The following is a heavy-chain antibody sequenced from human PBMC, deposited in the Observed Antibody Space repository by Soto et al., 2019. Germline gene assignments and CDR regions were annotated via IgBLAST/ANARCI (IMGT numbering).Heavy chain of an antibody. V-gene: IGHV1-3*01. CDR2: INAGNGNT. CDR1: GYTFTGYP. J-gene: IGHJ6*02. D-gene: IGHD7-27*01. CDR3: ARDWARAEDV. Sequence: GASVNVSCKASGYTFTGYPIHWVRQAPGQGLEWMGWINAGNGNTKYSQKFQGRVTITRDTSASTAYMELSSLTSEDTAVYYCARDWARAEDVWGQGTTVTVSS.